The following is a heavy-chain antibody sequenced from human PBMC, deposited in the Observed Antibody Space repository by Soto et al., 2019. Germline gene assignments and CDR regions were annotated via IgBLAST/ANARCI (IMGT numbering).Heavy chain of an antibody. CDR1: GYTFTGYY. J-gene: IGHJ3*02. V-gene: IGHV1-2*04. CDR2: INPNSGGT. D-gene: IGHD6-13*01. CDR3: ARIAAAATPNDAFDI. Sequence: QVQLVQSGAEVKKPGASVKVSCKASGYTFTGYYMHWVRQAPGQGLEWMGGINPNSGGTNYAQKFQGWVTMTRDTSISTAYMELSRLRSDDTAVYYCARIAAAATPNDAFDIWGQGTMVTVSS.